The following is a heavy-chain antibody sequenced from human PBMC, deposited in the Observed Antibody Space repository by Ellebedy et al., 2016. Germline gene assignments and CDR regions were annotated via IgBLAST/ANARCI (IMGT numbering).Heavy chain of an antibody. D-gene: IGHD6-25*01. CDR3: ARRGFFDV. CDR2: ISDSGTT. V-gene: IGHV4-59*08. J-gene: IGHJ2*01. Sequence: SETLSLTCSVSGASISSYYWSWIRQPPGKGLEWIGHISDSGTTVYNASLESRITISVDTSKNQFSLKMTSVTAADTAVYYCARRGFFDVWGRGALVTVSS. CDR1: GASISSYY.